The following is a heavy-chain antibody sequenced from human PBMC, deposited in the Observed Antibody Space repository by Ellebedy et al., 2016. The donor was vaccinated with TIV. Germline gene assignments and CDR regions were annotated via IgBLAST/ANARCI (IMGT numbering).Heavy chain of an antibody. CDR2: ISAYNGDT. J-gene: IGHJ5*02. Sequence: ASVKVSCKASGYTFTKYGISRVRQAPGQGLEWMGWISAYNGDTNYAQRFQGRVTMTTDTSTSTVSMELRSLRSDDTAVYYCARGFYEKFDPWGQGTLVTVSS. CDR1: GYTFTKYG. CDR3: ARGFYEKFDP. D-gene: IGHD2/OR15-2a*01. V-gene: IGHV1-18*01.